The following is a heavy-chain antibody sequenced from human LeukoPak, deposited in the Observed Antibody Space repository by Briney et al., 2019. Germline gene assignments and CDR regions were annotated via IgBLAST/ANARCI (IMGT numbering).Heavy chain of an antibody. Sequence: GGSLRLSCATSGFTFSTYTMNWVRQAPGKGLEWVSSISSTSSGMYYADSVKGRFAISRDNAKNSLYLQMNSLRAEDTAVYYCARDRYCSGGSCYSMDVWGQGTTVTVSS. CDR3: ARDRYCSGGSCYSMDV. J-gene: IGHJ6*02. CDR2: ISSTSSGM. V-gene: IGHV3-21*06. D-gene: IGHD2-15*01. CDR1: GFTFSTYT.